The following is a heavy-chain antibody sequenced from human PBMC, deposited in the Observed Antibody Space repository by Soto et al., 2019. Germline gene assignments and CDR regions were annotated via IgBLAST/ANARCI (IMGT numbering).Heavy chain of an antibody. V-gene: IGHV3-23*01. CDR3: AKDFGSLRWFGETINYDP. D-gene: IGHD3-10*01. J-gene: IGHJ5*02. CDR2: ISGSGGST. CDR1: GFTFSSYA. Sequence: GGSLRLSCAASGFTFSSYAMSWVRQAPGKGLEWVSAISGSGGSTYYADSVKGRFTISRDNSKNTLYLQMNSLRAEDTAVYYCAKDFGSLRWFGETINYDPWGQGTLVTVSS.